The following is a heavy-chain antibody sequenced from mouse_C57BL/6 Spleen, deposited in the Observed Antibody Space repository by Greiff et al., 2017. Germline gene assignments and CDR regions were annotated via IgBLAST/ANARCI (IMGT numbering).Heavy chain of an antibody. CDR3: ARRGAYYAGDAMDY. CDR1: GFTFSSYG. J-gene: IGHJ4*01. V-gene: IGHV5-6*01. Sequence: EVHLVESGGDLVKPGGSLKLSCAASGFTFSSYGMSWVRQTPDKRLEWVATISSGGSYTYYPDSVKGRFTISRDNAKNTLYLQMSSLKSEDTAMYYCARRGAYYAGDAMDYWGQGTSVTVSS. CDR2: ISSGGSYT. D-gene: IGHD1-1*01.